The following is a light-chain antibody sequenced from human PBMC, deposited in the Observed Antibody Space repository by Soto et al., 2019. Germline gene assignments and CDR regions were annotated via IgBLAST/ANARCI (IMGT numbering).Light chain of an antibody. CDR1: QIINSN. CDR2: RAS. Sequence: ARAQFPGSLVAYPREGATLSCRASQIINSNLAWYRHKPGQAPKLLIYRASTRAAGLPARFSGSGSGIEFTLTISSLQSEDFAVYYCQQYHKWPITFGQGTRLEIK. J-gene: IGKJ5*01. CDR3: QQYHKWPIT. V-gene: IGKV3-15*01.